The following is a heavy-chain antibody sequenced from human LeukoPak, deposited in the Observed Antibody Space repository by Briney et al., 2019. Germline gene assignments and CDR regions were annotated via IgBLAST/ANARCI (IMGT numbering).Heavy chain of an antibody. D-gene: IGHD5-18*01. Sequence: ASVKVSCKASGGTFSSYAISWVRQAPGQGLEWMGRIIPIFGTANYAQKFQGRVTITTDESTSTAYMELSSLRSEDTAVYYCARGAAMGDYYYYYMDVWGKGTTVTVSS. CDR2: IIPIFGTA. V-gene: IGHV1-69*05. CDR3: ARGAAMGDYYYYYMDV. J-gene: IGHJ6*03. CDR1: GGTFSSYA.